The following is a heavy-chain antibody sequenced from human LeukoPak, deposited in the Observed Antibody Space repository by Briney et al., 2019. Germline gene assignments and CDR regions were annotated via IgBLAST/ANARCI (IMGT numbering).Heavy chain of an antibody. J-gene: IGHJ6*03. CDR3: ARGNSAAAALAGPYYYYYMDV. D-gene: IGHD6-13*01. CDR1: GYTFTQYG. V-gene: IGHV1-8*01. CDR2: MNPNSGNT. Sequence: ASVKVSCKASGYTFTQYGIIWVRQAPGQGLEWMGWMNPNSGNTGYAQKFQGRVTMTRNTSISTAYMELSSLRSEDTAVYYCARGNSAAAALAGPYYYYYMDVWGKGTTVTVSS.